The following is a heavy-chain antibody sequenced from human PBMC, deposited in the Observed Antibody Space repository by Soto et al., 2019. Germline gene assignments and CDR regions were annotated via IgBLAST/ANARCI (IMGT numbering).Heavy chain of an antibody. CDR3: AKGSIIMVRGAPYGMDF. Sequence: GGSLRLSCAAYGFTFSSYGMNWVRQAPGKGLEWVAVISYDGSNKNYADSVKGRFTISIDNSKNTVYLQMNSLRAEDTVVYYCAKGSIIMVRGAPYGMDFWGQGTTVTVSS. CDR2: ISYDGSNK. J-gene: IGHJ6*02. D-gene: IGHD3-10*01. V-gene: IGHV3-30*18. CDR1: GFTFSSYG.